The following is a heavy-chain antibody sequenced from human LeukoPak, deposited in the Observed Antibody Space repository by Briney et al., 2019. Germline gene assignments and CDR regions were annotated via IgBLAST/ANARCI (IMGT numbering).Heavy chain of an antibody. J-gene: IGHJ4*02. CDR2: INPNSGGT. Sequence: ASVKVSCKASGYTFTGYYMHWVRQAPGQGLEWMGWINPNSGGTNDAQKFQGRVTMTRDTSHSTAYMELSRLRSDDTAVYYCAREPDIVVVPAAKASYWGQGTLVTVSS. CDR3: AREPDIVVVPAAKASY. D-gene: IGHD2-2*01. CDR1: GYTFTGYY. V-gene: IGHV1-2*02.